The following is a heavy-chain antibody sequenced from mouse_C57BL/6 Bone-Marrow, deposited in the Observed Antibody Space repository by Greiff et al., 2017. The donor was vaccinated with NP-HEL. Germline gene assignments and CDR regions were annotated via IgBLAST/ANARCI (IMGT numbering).Heavy chain of an antibody. CDR1: GFTFSSYG. CDR3: ATHSIMINFDV. J-gene: IGHJ1*03. CDR2: ISSGGSYT. D-gene: IGHD2-4*01. Sequence: EVQGVESGGDLVKPGGSLKLSCAASGFTFSSYGMSWVRQTPDKRLEWVATISSGGSYTYYPDSVKGRFTISRDKAKNTLYLQMSSLKSEDTAMYYCATHSIMINFDVWGTGTTVTVSS. V-gene: IGHV5-6*01.